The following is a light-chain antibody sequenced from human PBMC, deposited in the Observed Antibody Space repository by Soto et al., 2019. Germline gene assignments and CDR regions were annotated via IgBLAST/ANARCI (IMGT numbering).Light chain of an antibody. Sequence: QSVLTQTASVSGSPGQSITISCTGSSSDVGYYNYVSWYQHHPGKAPKLLIFEISRRPSWTSSRFSGSRSGYTASLTISGLQAEDEADYYCASYTSSGTDVFGPGTKVTVL. CDR2: EIS. CDR3: ASYTSSGTDV. CDR1: SSDVGYYNY. V-gene: IGLV2-14*01. J-gene: IGLJ1*01.